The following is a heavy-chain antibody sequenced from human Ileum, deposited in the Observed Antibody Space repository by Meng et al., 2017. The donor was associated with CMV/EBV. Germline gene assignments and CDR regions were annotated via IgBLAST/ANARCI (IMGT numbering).Heavy chain of an antibody. V-gene: IGHV3-74*01. J-gene: IGHJ4*01. CDR2: INMEGTTI. CDR1: GFTFSNYW. CDR3: ATAGQYRLDD. D-gene: IGHD1-1*01. Sequence: RVGSGGDLGQPGGPPRLSCVGSGFTFSNYWMHWVRQAPGKGLVWVSRINMEGTTINYADSVKGRFTISRDNAKSTLYLQMNSLRAEDTAVYYCATAGQYRLDDWGHGTLVTVSS.